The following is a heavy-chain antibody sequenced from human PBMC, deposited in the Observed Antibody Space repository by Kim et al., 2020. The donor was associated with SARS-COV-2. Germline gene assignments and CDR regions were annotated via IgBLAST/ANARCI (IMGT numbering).Heavy chain of an antibody. CDR2: IHAGNGNT. Sequence: ASVKVSCEASGYTFINYALHWVRQAPGQRLEWMGWIHAGNGNTEYSQRLQGRVTFTRDTSASAAYMELSSLTSEDMAVYYCARISPSGDILSGYGAFDLW. CDR3: ARISPSGDILSGYGAFDL. CDR1: GYTFINYA. V-gene: IGHV1-3*01. J-gene: IGHJ3*01. D-gene: IGHD3-9*01.